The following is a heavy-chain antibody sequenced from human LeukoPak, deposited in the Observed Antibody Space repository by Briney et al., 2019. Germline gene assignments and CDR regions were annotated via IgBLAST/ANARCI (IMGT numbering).Heavy chain of an antibody. D-gene: IGHD3-22*01. CDR1: GVSISTYY. CDR3: ARWYYDSSGYRYFDY. V-gene: IGHV4-59*01. Sequence: PSETLSLTCTVSGVSISTYYWTWIRQPPGKGLEWVGNIDYNGNTKYNPSLKSRVTISVDTSKSQFSLKLSSVTAADTAVYYCARWYYDSSGYRYFDYWGQGTLVTVSS. J-gene: IGHJ4*02. CDR2: IDYNGNT.